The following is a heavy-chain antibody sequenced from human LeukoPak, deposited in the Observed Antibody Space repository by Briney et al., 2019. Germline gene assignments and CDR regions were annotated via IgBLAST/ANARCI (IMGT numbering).Heavy chain of an antibody. CDR1: GFTFSSYA. Sequence: GRSLRLSCAASGFTFSSYAMHWVRQAPGKGLEWVAVISYDGSNKYYADSVKGRFTISRDNSKNTLCLQMNSLRAEDTAVYYCAREITDYGDYVVDYWGQGTLVTVSS. CDR2: ISYDGSNK. D-gene: IGHD4-17*01. CDR3: AREITDYGDYVVDY. V-gene: IGHV3-30*04. J-gene: IGHJ4*02.